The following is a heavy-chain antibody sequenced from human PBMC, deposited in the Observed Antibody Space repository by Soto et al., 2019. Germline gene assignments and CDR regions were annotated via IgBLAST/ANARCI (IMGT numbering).Heavy chain of an antibody. Sequence: ASVKVSCKASGGTFSSDAISWVRQGPGQGLEWMGGVIPIFGTANYAQKFQGRVTITADESTSTAYMGLSSLRSEDTAVYYCARASEGELEPMSRDYYYYMDVWGKGTTVTVSS. J-gene: IGHJ6*03. V-gene: IGHV1-69*13. CDR3: ARASEGELEPMSRDYYYYMDV. CDR1: GGTFSSDA. D-gene: IGHD1-1*01. CDR2: VIPIFGTA.